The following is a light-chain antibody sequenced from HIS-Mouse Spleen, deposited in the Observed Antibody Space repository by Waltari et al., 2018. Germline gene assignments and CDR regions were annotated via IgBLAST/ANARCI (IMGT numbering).Light chain of an antibody. CDR3: CSYAGSWV. J-gene: IGLJ3*02. Sequence: QSALTQPASVSGSPGQSTTISGTGTSSDVGSYNFVSWYQQHPGKAPKLMIYEGSKRPSGVSNRFSGSKSGNTASLTISGLQAEDEADYYCCSYAGSWVFGGGTKLTVL. CDR1: SSDVGSYNF. V-gene: IGLV2-23*01. CDR2: EGS.